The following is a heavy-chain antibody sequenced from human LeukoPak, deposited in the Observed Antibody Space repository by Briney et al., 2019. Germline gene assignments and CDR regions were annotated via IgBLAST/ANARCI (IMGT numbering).Heavy chain of an antibody. J-gene: IGHJ4*02. CDR1: RFPFSVYE. CDR2: IASSGTTK. CDR3: ALLAVASDFDY. Sequence: GGSLRLSCAVSRFPFSVYEMNWVRQAPGKGLEWVSNIASSGTTKYYADSVKGRFSISRDSAKSSLYLQMNSLRVEDTAVYYCALLAVASDFDYWGQGALVTVSS. V-gene: IGHV3-48*03. D-gene: IGHD6-19*01.